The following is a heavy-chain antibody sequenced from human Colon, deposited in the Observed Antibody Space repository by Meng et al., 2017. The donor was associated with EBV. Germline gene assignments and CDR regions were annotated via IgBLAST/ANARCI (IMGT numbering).Heavy chain of an antibody. V-gene: IGHV4-4*02. J-gene: IGHJ5*02. CDR1: GRSISISNG. Sequence: EAGAGVVKPSGASSRTCAVPGRSISISNGWSWIRQSPGEGLGWIGAIYHNGQTNYNPSLKCRVSMSVDESKNEFSLNLKSVTAADTAVYYCARDGGVTHIPWGQGVLVTVSS. D-gene: IGHD4-23*01. CDR3: ARDGGVTHIP. CDR2: IYHNGQT.